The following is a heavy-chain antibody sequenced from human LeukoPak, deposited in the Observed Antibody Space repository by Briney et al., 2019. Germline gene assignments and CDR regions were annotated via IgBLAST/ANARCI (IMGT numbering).Heavy chain of an antibody. CDR1: GFTFSSYW. J-gene: IGHJ4*02. Sequence: GGSLRLSCAASGFTFSSYWMHWVRQAPGKGLVWVSHISSDGSSTSYADSVKGRFTISRDNAKNTLYLQMNRLRAEDTAVYYCARDKVSNYVFDYWGRGTLVTVSS. CDR3: ARDKVSNYVFDY. V-gene: IGHV3-74*01. D-gene: IGHD4-11*01. CDR2: ISSDGSST.